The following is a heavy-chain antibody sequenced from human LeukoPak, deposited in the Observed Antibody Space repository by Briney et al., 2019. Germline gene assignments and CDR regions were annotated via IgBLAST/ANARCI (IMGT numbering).Heavy chain of an antibody. CDR1: GFTFSSYS. CDR3: ARVRINSYMDV. Sequence: AGGSLRLSCAASGFTFSSYSVSWVRQAPGEGLEWVSYISSSSSTIYYADSVKGRFTISRDNAKNSLYLQMNSLRAEDTAVYYCARVRINSYMDVWGKGTTVTVSS. V-gene: IGHV3-48*04. D-gene: IGHD3-16*01. CDR2: ISSSSSTI. J-gene: IGHJ6*03.